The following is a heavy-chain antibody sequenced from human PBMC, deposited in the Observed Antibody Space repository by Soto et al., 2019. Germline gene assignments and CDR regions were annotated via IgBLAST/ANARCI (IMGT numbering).Heavy chain of an antibody. D-gene: IGHD3-3*01. CDR3: ARGGDYDFWSGYRYYYYGMDV. J-gene: IGHJ6*02. CDR2: INHSGST. CDR1: GGSFSGYY. Sequence: SETLSLTCAVYGGSFSGYYWSWIRQPPGKGLEWIGEINHSGSTNYNPSLKSRVTISVDTSKNQFSLKLSSVTAADTAVYYCARGGDYDFWSGYRYYYYGMDVWGQGTTVT. V-gene: IGHV4-34*01.